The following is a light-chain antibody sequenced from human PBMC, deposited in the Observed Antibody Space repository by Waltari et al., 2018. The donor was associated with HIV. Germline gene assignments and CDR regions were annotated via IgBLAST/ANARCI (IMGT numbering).Light chain of an antibody. V-gene: IGLV2-23*01. CDR1: SSDIGSYNL. Sequence: QSALTQPASVSGSPGQSITTSCTGTSSDIGSYNLACWYPQHPGKAPKLMIYACSKRPSGVSNRFSGSKSGNTASLTISGLQAEDEADYYCYSYAGSRTGYVFGTGTKVTVL. CDR3: YSYAGSRTGYV. CDR2: ACS. J-gene: IGLJ1*01.